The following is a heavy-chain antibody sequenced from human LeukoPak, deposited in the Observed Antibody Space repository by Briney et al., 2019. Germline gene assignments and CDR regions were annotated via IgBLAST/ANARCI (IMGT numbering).Heavy chain of an antibody. V-gene: IGHV3-23*01. CDR2: ISGSGGST. J-gene: IGHJ4*02. D-gene: IGHD4-17*01. CDR1: GFTFSSYA. CDR3: AHNRDYVKFDY. Sequence: QTGGSLRLSCAASGFTFSSYAMSWVRQAPGKGLEWVSAISGSGGSTYYADSVKARFTISRDNSKSTLYLQMNSLRAEDTAVYYCAHNRDYVKFDYWGQGTLVTVSS.